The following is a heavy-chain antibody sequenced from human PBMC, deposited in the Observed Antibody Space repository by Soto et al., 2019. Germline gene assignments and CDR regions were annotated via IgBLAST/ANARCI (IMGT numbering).Heavy chain of an antibody. V-gene: IGHV1-18*01. CDR2: ISTYNGDT. CDR3: ASWLKEAGIGGNYYYGMDV. Sequence: ASVKVSCKASGYTFTRSGISWVRQAPGQGLEWMGWISTYNGDTNYAQTFQGRVTMTTDTSTSTVHMEVRSLRSDDTAVYYCASWLKEAGIGGNYYYGMDVWGQGTTVTVSS. J-gene: IGHJ6*02. CDR1: GYTFTRSG. D-gene: IGHD6-19*01.